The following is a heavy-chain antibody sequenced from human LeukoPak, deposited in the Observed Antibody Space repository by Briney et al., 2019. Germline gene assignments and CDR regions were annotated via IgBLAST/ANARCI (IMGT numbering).Heavy chain of an antibody. CDR2: IDPSSTYI. CDR3: RGSYGDY. V-gene: IGHV3-21*01. Sequence: PGGSLRLSCAASGFTFSSYSMNWVRQAPGKGLEWVSSIDPSSTYIYYADSVKGRFTTSRDNAQNSLQMSSLRAEDTAVYYTRGSYGDYWGQGTLVTVSS. D-gene: IGHD4-17*01. J-gene: IGHJ4*02. CDR1: GFTFSSYS.